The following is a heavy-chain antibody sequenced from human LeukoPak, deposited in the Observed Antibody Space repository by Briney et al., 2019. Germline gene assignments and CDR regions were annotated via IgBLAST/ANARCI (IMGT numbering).Heavy chain of an antibody. V-gene: IGHV3-48*01. CDR1: GFTFSSYS. Sequence: GGSLRLSCAASGFTFSSYSMNWVRQAPGKGLEWISYISSSGSTINYADSVKGRFTISRDSAKNSLYLQMNSLRSEDTAVYYCARNRQIYYDFWSLERDPDEYYFDYWGQGTLVTVSS. D-gene: IGHD3-3*01. CDR3: ARNRQIYYDFWSLERDPDEYYFDY. CDR2: ISSSGSTI. J-gene: IGHJ4*02.